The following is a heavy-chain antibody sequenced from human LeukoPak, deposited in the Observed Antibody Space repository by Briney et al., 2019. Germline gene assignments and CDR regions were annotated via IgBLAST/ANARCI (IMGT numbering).Heavy chain of an antibody. Sequence: GESLKISCKGSGYRFTSYWIGWVRQTPGKGREWVGVIYPGDSRTRYNPSFEGQVTISADKSINTAYLQWSSLKASDTAMYYCACREFYSPWPGPWGQGTLVTVSS. CDR1: GYRFTSYW. D-gene: IGHD5-18*01. CDR2: IYPGDSRT. J-gene: IGHJ5*02. V-gene: IGHV5-51*01. CDR3: ACREFYSPWPGP.